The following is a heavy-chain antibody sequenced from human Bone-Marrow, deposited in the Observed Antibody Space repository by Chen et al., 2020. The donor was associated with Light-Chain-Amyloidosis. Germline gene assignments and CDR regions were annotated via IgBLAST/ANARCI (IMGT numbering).Heavy chain of an antibody. CDR2: ISYDANRD. Sequence: QVQLVESGGGVVQPGRSLRLSCVASGFTFSSYGIFWVRQAPGKGLGWVALISYDANRDSYADSVKGRFTVSRDNSKNTLYLQMNSLRIEDTAVYYCAKARLYSGSYWGIVDYWGQGTLVTVSS. CDR3: AKARLYSGSYWGIVDY. CDR1: GFTFSSYG. J-gene: IGHJ4*02. D-gene: IGHD1-26*01. V-gene: IGHV3-30*18.